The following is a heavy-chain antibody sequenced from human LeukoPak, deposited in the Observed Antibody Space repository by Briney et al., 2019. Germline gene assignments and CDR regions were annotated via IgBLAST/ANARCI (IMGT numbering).Heavy chain of an antibody. J-gene: IGHJ3*02. D-gene: IGHD3-3*01. CDR3: ARGVIFGVVLDAFDI. Sequence: ASVKVSCKASGYTFTSYGISWVRQAPGQGLEWMGWITAYNGNTNYAQKLQGRVTMTTDTSTSTAYMELRSLRSDDTAVYYCARGVIFGVVLDAFDIWGQGTMVTVSS. CDR2: ITAYNGNT. CDR1: GYTFTSYG. V-gene: IGHV1-18*01.